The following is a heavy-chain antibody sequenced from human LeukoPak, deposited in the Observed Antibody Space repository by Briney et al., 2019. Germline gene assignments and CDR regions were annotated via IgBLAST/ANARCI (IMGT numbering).Heavy chain of an antibody. J-gene: IGHJ6*04. CDR2: IIPIFGTA. V-gene: IGHV1-69*06. D-gene: IGHD2-15*01. Sequence: SVKVSCKASGGTFSSYAIGWVRQAPGQGLEWMGGIIPIFGTANYAQKFQGRVTITADKSTSTAYMELSSLRSEDTAVYYCARVGSYCSGGSCYRLDYYGMDVWGKGTTVTVSS. CDR3: ARVGSYCSGGSCYRLDYYGMDV. CDR1: GGTFSSYA.